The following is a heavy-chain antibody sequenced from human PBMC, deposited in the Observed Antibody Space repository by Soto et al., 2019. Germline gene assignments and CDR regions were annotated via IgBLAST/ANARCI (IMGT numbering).Heavy chain of an antibody. D-gene: IGHD5-18*01. J-gene: IGHJ4*02. Sequence: GGSLRLSCAASGFTFSIYAMSWVRQAPGKGLEWVSAISGSGGSTYYADSVKGRFTISRDNSKNTLYLQMNSLRAEDTAVYYCAKGPRIQLWLSYFDYWGQGTLVTVSS. V-gene: IGHV3-23*01. CDR1: GFTFSIYA. CDR2: ISGSGGST. CDR3: AKGPRIQLWLSYFDY.